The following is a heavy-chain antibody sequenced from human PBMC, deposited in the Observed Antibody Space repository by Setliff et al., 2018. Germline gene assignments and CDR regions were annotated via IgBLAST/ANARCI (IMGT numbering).Heavy chain of an antibody. CDR3: ARVSRTIVAARGFDY. V-gene: IGHV1-69*13. D-gene: IGHD1-26*01. CDR1: GGTFINYA. CDR2: IIPIFGTA. J-gene: IGHJ4*02. Sequence: ASVKVSCKASGGTFINYAISWVRQAPGQGLEWMGGIIPIFGTANYAQKFQGRVTITADESTSTAYMELSSLRSEDTAVYYCARVSRTIVAARGFDYWGQGTLVTVS.